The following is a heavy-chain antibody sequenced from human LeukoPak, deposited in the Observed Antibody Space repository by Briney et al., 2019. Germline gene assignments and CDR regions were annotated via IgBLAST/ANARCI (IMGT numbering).Heavy chain of an antibody. V-gene: IGHV1-69*13. CDR3: ARVVRLGYSYGLGYYYYYMDV. D-gene: IGHD5-18*01. J-gene: IGHJ6*03. CDR1: GGTFSSYA. Sequence: ASVKVSCKASGGTFSSYAISWVRQAPGQGLEWMGGIIPIFGTANYAQKFQGRVTITADESTSTAYMELSSLRSEDTAVYYCARVVRLGYSYGLGYYYYYMDVWGKGTTVTISS. CDR2: IIPIFGTA.